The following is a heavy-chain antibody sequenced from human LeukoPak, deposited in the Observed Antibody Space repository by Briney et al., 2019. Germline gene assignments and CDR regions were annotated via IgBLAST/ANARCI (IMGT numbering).Heavy chain of an antibody. J-gene: IGHJ5*02. CDR2: IYYSGST. CDR3: ARRPKTCYDSSGYYH. V-gene: IGHV4-39*01. D-gene: IGHD3-22*01. CDR1: GGSISSSSYY. Sequence: SETLFLTCTVSGGSISSSSYYWGWIRQPPGKGLEWIGSIYYSGSTYYNPSLKSRVTISVDTSKNQFSLKLSSVTAADTAVYYCARRPKTCYDSSGYYHWGQGTLVTVSS.